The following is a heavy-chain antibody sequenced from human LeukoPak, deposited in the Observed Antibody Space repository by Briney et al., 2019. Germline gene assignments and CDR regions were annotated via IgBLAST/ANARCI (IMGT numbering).Heavy chain of an antibody. Sequence: TGGSLRLSCAASGFTFSSYWMSWVRQAPGKGLEWVANIKQGGSEKYYVDSVKGRFTISRDNAKNSLYLQMNSLRAEDTAVYYSSLEGSSWYRYFQHWGQGTLVTVSS. V-gene: IGHV3-7*05. J-gene: IGHJ1*01. CDR3: SLEGSSWYRYFQH. D-gene: IGHD6-13*01. CDR1: GFTFSSYW. CDR2: IKQGGSEK.